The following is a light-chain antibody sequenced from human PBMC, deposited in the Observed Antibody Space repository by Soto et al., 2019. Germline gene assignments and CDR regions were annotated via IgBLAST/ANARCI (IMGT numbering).Light chain of an antibody. J-gene: IGKJ1*01. CDR2: DAS. Sequence: ILMTQSPATLSVSPGERATLSCRASQSVSNNLAWYQQKPGQAPRLLIYDASTRATGIPARFSGSGSGTESTLTLSGLQSEDFAGYYCQQYNNWPPWTFGQGTKVEIK. CDR3: QQYNNWPPWT. V-gene: IGKV3-15*01. CDR1: QSVSNN.